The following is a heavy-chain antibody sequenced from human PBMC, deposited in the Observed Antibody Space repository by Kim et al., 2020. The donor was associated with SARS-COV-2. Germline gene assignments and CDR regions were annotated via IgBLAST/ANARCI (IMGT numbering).Heavy chain of an antibody. D-gene: IGHD3-3*01. CDR3: PRDLRSATSPNITIFGVDRFYGMDV. CDR2: ISAYNGNT. J-gene: IGHJ6*02. CDR1: GYTFTSYG. V-gene: IGHV1-18*04. Sequence: ASVKVSCKASGYTFTSYGISWVRQAPGQGLEWMGWISAYNGNTNYAQKLQGRVTMTTDTSTSTAYMELRSLRSDYTAVYYCPRDLRSATSPNITIFGVDRFYGMDVWGQGTTVTVSS.